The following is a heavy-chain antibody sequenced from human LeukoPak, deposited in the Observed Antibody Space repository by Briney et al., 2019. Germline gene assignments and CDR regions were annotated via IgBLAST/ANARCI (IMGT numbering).Heavy chain of an antibody. CDR3: ARDAAAPWYFDL. V-gene: IGHV1-18*01. D-gene: IGHD6-6*01. CDR1: GYTFTSYG. J-gene: IGHJ2*01. CDR2: ISAYNGNT. Sequence: ASVKVSCKASGYTFTSYGISWVRQAPGQGLEWMGWISAYNGNTNYAQKLQGRVTMTTDTSTSTAYMELRSLRSDDTAIYYCARDAAAPWYFDLWGRGTLVTVSS.